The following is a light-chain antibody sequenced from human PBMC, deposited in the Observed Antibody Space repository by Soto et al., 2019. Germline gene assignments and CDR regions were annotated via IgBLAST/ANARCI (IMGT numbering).Light chain of an antibody. J-gene: IGKJ1*01. V-gene: IGKV3-15*01. CDR1: QSVSSN. CDR3: QQYNNWPRT. CDR2: GAS. Sequence: EIVMTQSPATLSVSPGERATLSCRAGQSVSSNLAWYQQKPGQAPSLLIYGASTRATGIPARFSGSGSGTEFTLTISSLQSEDFAVYYSQQYNNWPRTFGQGTKV.